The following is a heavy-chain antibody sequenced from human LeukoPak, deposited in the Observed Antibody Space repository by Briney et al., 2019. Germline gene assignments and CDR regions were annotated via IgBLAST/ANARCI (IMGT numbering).Heavy chain of an antibody. CDR2: INQVGREA. Sequence: GGSLRLSCAASGLTLSRYWLTWVRQAPRKGLEWVANINQVGREANYVDSVRGRFTLSRDNAKNSLHLQKNHVRNVNAADFHGMSRGCRAKACFEAAFHRLDHWGRGTRVTVPS. V-gene: IGHV3-7*03. D-gene: IGHD2-15*01. J-gene: IGHJ4*02. CDR3: MSRGCRAKACFEAAFHRLDH. CDR1: GLTLSRYW.